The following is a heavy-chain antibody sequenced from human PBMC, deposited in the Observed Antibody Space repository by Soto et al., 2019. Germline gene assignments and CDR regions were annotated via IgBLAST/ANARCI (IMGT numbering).Heavy chain of an antibody. V-gene: IGHV1-69*01. D-gene: IGHD1-26*01. CDR2: IIPVIGKP. CDR1: GGSFGNDP. Sequence: QVQLVQSGAEVKKPGSSVKVSCKASGGSFGNDPISWVRQAPGQGLEWMGGIIPVIGKPDYAQKYQGRVTIAADESTSTAYMELTNLVSQDTAMYYCATGEWELPHFWGQGSLLTVSS. CDR3: ATGEWELPHF. J-gene: IGHJ4*02.